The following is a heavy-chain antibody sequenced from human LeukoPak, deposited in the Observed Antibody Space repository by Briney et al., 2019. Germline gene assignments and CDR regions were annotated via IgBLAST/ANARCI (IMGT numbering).Heavy chain of an antibody. CDR1: GYTFSSYH. CDR3: AKEQRAFDI. Sequence: ASVKVSCNASGYTFSSYHIHWVRQAPGQGLEWMGIINPSDGSTSYAQKFQGRVTMTRDTSTSTVYMELSSLRSEDTAMYYCAKEQRAFDIWGQGTMVTVSS. V-gene: IGHV1-46*01. J-gene: IGHJ3*02. CDR2: INPSDGST. D-gene: IGHD5-18*01.